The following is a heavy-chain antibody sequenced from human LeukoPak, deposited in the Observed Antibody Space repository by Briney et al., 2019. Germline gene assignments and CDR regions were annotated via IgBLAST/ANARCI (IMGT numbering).Heavy chain of an antibody. CDR3: ARGRSFYDSSGYYYAYYYGMDV. J-gene: IGHJ6*02. D-gene: IGHD3-22*01. CDR2: ISGSDGST. CDR1: GFTFSSNA. V-gene: IGHV3-23*01. Sequence: GRSLRLSCAASGFTFSSNAMTWVRQAPGKGLEWVSVISGSDGSTYYADSVKGRFTISRDNSENTLYLQMNNLRAEDTAVYYCARGRSFYDSSGYYYAYYYGMDVWGQGTTVTVSS.